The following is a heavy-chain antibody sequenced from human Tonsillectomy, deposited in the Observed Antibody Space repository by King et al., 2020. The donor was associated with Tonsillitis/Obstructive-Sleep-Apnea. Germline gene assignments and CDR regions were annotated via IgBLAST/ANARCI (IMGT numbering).Heavy chain of an antibody. V-gene: IGHV5-10-1*01. Sequence: QLVQSGAEVKKPGESLRISCKGSGYSFSSYWISWVRQMPGKGLEWMGKIDPSDSYTNYSPSFQGHVTISADKSISTAYLQWSSLKASDTAMYYCARPVGGSLCLGGMDVWGQGTTVIVSS. CDR1: GYSFSSYW. D-gene: IGHD6-13*01. J-gene: IGHJ6*02. CDR3: ARPVGGSLCLGGMDV. CDR2: IDPSDSYT.